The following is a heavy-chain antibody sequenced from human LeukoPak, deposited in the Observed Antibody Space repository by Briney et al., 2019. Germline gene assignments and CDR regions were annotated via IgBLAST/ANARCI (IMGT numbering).Heavy chain of an antibody. V-gene: IGHV1-18*01. CDR2: VSAYNGNT. CDR3: ARSYYYDGSGYSQNDAFDI. CDR1: GYTFTNCG. J-gene: IGHJ3*02. D-gene: IGHD3-22*01. Sequence: ASVKVSYKASGYTFTNCGISWVRQAPGQGLEWMGWVSAYNGNTNYAQNLQGRVTMTTDTSTSTAYVELRSLRSDDTAVYYCARSYYYDGSGYSQNDAFDIWGQGTMVTVSS.